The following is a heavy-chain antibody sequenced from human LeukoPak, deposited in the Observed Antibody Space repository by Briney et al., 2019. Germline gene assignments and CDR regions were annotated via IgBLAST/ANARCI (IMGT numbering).Heavy chain of an antibody. CDR1: GYTFRDYE. V-gene: IGHV1-8*01. CDR3: ARGHYGGNRYFDN. Sequence: ASVRDSCKTSGYTFRDYEINWVRQAPGLGLEWVAWIHANSGKAGNAQKFQGRVTLTRDTSTETAFMELSGLTSDDSATYFCARGHYGGNRYFDNWGQGTLVTVSS. J-gene: IGHJ4*02. CDR2: IHANSGKA. D-gene: IGHD4-23*01.